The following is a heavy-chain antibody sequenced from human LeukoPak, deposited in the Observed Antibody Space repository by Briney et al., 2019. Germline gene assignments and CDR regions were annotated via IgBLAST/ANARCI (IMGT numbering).Heavy chain of an antibody. CDR1: GYTFITYY. D-gene: IGHD2-21*02. CDR2: INPSGGST. V-gene: IGHV1-46*01. Sequence: ASVKVSCKASGYTFITYYMHWVRQPPGQGLEWMGIINPSGGSTSYAQKFQGRATMTGDTSTGTVYMELSSMRSEDTAVYYCARSRLLLDYWGQGTLVTVSS. J-gene: IGHJ4*02. CDR3: ARSRLLLDY.